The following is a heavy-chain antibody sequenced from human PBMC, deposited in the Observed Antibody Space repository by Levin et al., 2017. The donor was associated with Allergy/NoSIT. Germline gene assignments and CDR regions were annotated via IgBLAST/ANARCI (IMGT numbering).Heavy chain of an antibody. CDR2: IVVGSGNT. J-gene: IGHJ4*02. CDR1: GFTFTSSA. D-gene: IGHD3-22*01. Sequence: GGSLRLSCKASGFTFTSSAMQWVRQARGQRLEWIGWIVVGSGNTNYAQKFQERVTITRDMSTSTAYMELSSLRSEDTAVYYCAAGRYYYDSSALDYWGQGTLVTVSS. CDR3: AAGRYYYDSSALDY. V-gene: IGHV1-58*02.